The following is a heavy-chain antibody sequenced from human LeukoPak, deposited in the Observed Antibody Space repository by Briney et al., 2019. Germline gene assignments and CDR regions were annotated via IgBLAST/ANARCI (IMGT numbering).Heavy chain of an antibody. CDR2: INHSGST. J-gene: IGHJ4*02. CDR1: GGSFSGYY. Sequence: SETLSLTCAVYGGSFSGYYWSWIRQPPGKGLEWIGEINHSGSTNYNPSLKSRVTISVDTSKNQFFLKLSSVTAADTAVYYCARLTHDYGDYWGQGTLVTVSS. CDR3: ARLTHDYGDY. V-gene: IGHV4-34*01.